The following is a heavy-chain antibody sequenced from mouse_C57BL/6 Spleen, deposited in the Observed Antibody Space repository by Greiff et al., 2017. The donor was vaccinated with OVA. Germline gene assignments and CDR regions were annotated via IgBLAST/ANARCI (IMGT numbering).Heavy chain of an antibody. CDR2: IDPETGGT. CDR1: GYTFTDYE. CDR3: TSRGDYYGSSSHWYFDV. Sequence: VKLVESGAELVRPGASVTLSCKASGYTFTDYEMHWVKQTPVHGLEWIGAIDPETGGTAYNQKFKGKAILTADKSSSTAYMELRSLTSEDSAVYYCTSRGDYYGSSSHWYFDVWGTGTTVTVSS. D-gene: IGHD1-1*01. J-gene: IGHJ1*03. V-gene: IGHV1-15*01.